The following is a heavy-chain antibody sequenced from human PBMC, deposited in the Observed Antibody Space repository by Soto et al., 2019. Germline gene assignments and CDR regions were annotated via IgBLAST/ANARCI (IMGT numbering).Heavy chain of an antibody. CDR2: VSATAGTT. Sequence: GVSLRLSFAASGFTFSNYAMSWVRQAPGKGLEWVSLVSATAGTTYYTDSVKGRFTISRDNSRNTVYLQMNSLRADDTAVYYCAKQRLPGALDYWGQGPLVTVSS. V-gene: IGHV3-23*01. CDR1: GFTFSNYA. D-gene: IGHD1-26*01. CDR3: AKQRLPGALDY. J-gene: IGHJ4*02.